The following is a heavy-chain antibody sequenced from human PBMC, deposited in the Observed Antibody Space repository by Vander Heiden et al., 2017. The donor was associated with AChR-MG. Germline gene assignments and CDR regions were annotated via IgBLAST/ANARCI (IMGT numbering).Heavy chain of an antibody. Sequence: QVQLVESGGGVVQPGRSLRLSCAASGFTCSSYGMHWVRQAPGKGLEWVAVISYDGSNKYYADSVKGRFTISRDNSKNTLYLQMNSLRAEDTAVYYCAKGLLWFGDPDAFDIWGQGTMVTVSS. D-gene: IGHD3-10*01. CDR3: AKGLLWFGDPDAFDI. J-gene: IGHJ3*02. V-gene: IGHV3-30*18. CDR1: GFTCSSYG. CDR2: ISYDGSNK.